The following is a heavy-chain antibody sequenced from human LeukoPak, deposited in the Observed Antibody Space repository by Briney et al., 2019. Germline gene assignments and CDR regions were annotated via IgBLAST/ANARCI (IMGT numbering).Heavy chain of an antibody. Sequence: ASVKVSCKASGYTFTSYAMHWVRQAPGQRLEWMGWINAGNGNTKYSQKFQGRVTITRDTSASTAYMELSSLRSEDTAVYYCARSSRWFGELGAFDIWGQGTMVTVSS. CDR3: ARSSRWFGELGAFDI. D-gene: IGHD3-10*01. V-gene: IGHV1-3*01. CDR1: GYTFTSYA. CDR2: INAGNGNT. J-gene: IGHJ3*02.